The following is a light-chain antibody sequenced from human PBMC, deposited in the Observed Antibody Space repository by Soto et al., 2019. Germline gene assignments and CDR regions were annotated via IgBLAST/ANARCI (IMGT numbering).Light chain of an antibody. CDR2: GLN. V-gene: IGLV1-44*01. CDR1: SSNIGGNT. J-gene: IGLJ3*02. CDR3: STWDDSLNGWV. Sequence: QSALTQPPSLSGTPGQRVTISCSGSSSNIGGNTVHWYQHLPGTAPKLLIYGLNQRPSGVPDRFSASKSGASASLAISGLQFEDEAVYYCSTWDDSLNGWVFGGGTKLTVL.